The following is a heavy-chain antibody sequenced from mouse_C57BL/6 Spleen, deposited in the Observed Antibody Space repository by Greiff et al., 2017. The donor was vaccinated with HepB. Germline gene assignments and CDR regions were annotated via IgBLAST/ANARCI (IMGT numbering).Heavy chain of an antibody. CDR1: GFSFNTYA. J-gene: IGHJ3*01. CDR3: VRQGTGAWFAC. V-gene: IGHV10-1*01. D-gene: IGHD4-1*01. CDR2: IRSKSNNYAT. Sequence: EVQVVESGGGLVQPKGSLKLSCAASGFSFNTYAMNWVRQAPGKGLEWVARIRSKSNNYATYYTDSVKDRFTISRDDTESMLYLQMNNLKTEDTAMYYCVRQGTGAWFACWGQGTMVTVSA.